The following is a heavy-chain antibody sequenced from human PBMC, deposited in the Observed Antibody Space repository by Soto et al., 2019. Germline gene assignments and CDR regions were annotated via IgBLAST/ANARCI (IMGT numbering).Heavy chain of an antibody. Sequence: GGSLRLACAASGFTFSSYAMSWVRQAPGKGLEWVSAISGSGGSTYYADSVKGRFTISRDNSKNTLYLQMNSLRAEDTAVYYCAKGYCSSTSCQYYYYYYYMAVWGKGTTVTVSS. CDR3: AKGYCSSTSCQYYYYYYYMAV. V-gene: IGHV3-23*01. CDR1: GFTFSSYA. CDR2: ISGSGGST. D-gene: IGHD2-2*01. J-gene: IGHJ6*03.